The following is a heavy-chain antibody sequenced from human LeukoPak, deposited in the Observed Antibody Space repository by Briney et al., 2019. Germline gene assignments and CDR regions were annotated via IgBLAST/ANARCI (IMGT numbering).Heavy chain of an antibody. V-gene: IGHV3-7*03. Sequence: GSLQLSFVGSGFPFSRYWLNWVRQAPGKGLEWVANMNQDGSEIYYLDSVKGRFTISRDNGKNSLYLQMSNLRAEDTAVYFCARGGGLDVWGQGATVTVSS. CDR3: ARGGGLDV. D-gene: IGHD3-16*01. CDR1: GFPFSRYW. CDR2: MNQDGSEI. J-gene: IGHJ6*02.